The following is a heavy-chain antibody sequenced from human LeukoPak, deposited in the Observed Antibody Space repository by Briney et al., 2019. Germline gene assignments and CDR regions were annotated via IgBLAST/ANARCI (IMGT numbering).Heavy chain of an antibody. CDR2: ISWNSGSI. J-gene: IGHJ4*02. CDR3: AKDYYDSSGYYFDY. Sequence: GGSLRLSCAASGFTFDDYAMHWVRRAPGKGLEWVSGISWNSGSIGYADSVKGRFTISRDNAKNSLYLQMNSLRAEDTALYYCAKDYYDSSGYYFDYWGQGTLVTVSS. D-gene: IGHD3-22*01. V-gene: IGHV3-9*01. CDR1: GFTFDDYA.